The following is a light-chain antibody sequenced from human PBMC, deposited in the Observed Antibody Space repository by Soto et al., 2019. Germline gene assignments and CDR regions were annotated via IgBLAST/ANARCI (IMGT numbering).Light chain of an antibody. CDR1: SSDVGGYNY. V-gene: IGLV2-8*01. CDR2: EVS. J-gene: IGLJ3*02. CDR3: SSYAGSNNWV. Sequence: ALTQPPSASGSPGQSVTISCTGTSSDVGGYNYVSWYQQHPGKAPKLMIYEVSKRPSGVPDRFSGSKSGNTASLTVSGLQAEDEADYYCSSYAGSNNWVFGGGTQLTVL.